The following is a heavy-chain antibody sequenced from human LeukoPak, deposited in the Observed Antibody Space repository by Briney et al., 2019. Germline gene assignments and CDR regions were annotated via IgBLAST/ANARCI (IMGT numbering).Heavy chain of an antibody. CDR2: INPNSGGT. J-gene: IGHJ4*02. CDR1: GYTFTGYY. Sequence: GASVKVSCKASGYTFTGYYMHWVRQAPGQGLEWMGWINPNSGGTNYAQKFQGRVTMTRDTSISTAYMELSRLRSDDTAVYYCTRTGYLRSRHFDNWGQGTLVIVSS. D-gene: IGHD6-13*01. CDR3: TRTGYLRSRHFDN. V-gene: IGHV1-2*02.